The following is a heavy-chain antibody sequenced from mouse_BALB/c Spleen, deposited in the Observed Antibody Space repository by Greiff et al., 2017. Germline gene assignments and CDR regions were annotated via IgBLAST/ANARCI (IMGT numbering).Heavy chain of an antibody. D-gene: IGHD2-4*01. CDR2: ISSGGSYT. V-gene: IGHV5-6*01. CDR3: ARAGYDYDDYAMDY. Sequence: EVQVVESGGDLVKPGGSLKLSCAASGFTFSSYGMSWVRQTPDKRLEWVATISSGGSYTYYPDTVTGRFTISRDNAKNTLYLEMSSLRSEDTAMYYCARAGYDYDDYAMDYWGQGTSVTVSS. J-gene: IGHJ4*01. CDR1: GFTFSSYG.